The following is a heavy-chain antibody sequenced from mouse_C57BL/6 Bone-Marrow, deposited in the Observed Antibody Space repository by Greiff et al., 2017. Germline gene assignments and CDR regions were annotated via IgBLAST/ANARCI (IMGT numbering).Heavy chain of an antibody. CDR2: IHPNSGST. CDR1: GYTFTSYW. J-gene: IGHJ3*01. D-gene: IGHD2-2*01. Sequence: QVQLQQPGAELVKPGASVKLSCKASGYTFTSYWMHWVKQRPGQGLEWIGMIHPNSGSTNYNEKFKSKATLTVDKSSSTAYMQLSSLTSEDSAVYYCARSNALWLRRGSWFAYWGQGTLVTVSA. CDR3: ARSNALWLRRGSWFAY. V-gene: IGHV1-64*01.